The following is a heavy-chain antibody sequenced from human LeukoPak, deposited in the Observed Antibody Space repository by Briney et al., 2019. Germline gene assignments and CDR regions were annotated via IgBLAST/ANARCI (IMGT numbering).Heavy chain of an antibody. J-gene: IGHJ4*02. CDR1: GFTFSSRW. D-gene: IGHD6-13*01. CDR3: HPLGYTSN. Sequence: GGSLRLSCVVSGFTSGFTFSSRWMHWVRQAPGKGLVWVSLAKNDGSTNYADSVKGRFTVSRDNAENTLYLQMNNLRVEDTALYFCHPLGYTSNWGQGTLVTVSS. V-gene: IGHV3-74*01. CDR2: AKNDGST.